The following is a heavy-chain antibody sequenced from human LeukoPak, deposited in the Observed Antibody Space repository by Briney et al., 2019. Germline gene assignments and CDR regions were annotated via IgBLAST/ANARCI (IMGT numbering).Heavy chain of an antibody. Sequence: ASVKVSCKASGYTFTSYGISWVRQAPGQGLEWMGWISAYNGNTNYAQKLQGRVTMTTDTSTSTVYMELRSLRSDDTAVYYCAREDWKDGCLDYWGQGTLVTVSS. CDR3: AREDWKDGCLDY. D-gene: IGHD1-1*01. J-gene: IGHJ4*02. V-gene: IGHV1-18*01. CDR2: ISAYNGNT. CDR1: GYTFTSYG.